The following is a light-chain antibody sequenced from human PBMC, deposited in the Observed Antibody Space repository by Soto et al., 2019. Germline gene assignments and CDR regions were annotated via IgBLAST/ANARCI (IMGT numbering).Light chain of an antibody. CDR1: QSVNDY. CDR3: QQRSDWPLT. V-gene: IGKV3-11*01. J-gene: IGKJ4*01. CDR2: DAS. Sequence: EIVLAQSPATLSLSPGDRATLSCRASQSVNDYVAWYQQRPGQAPRLLIYDASNRATGIPARFSGSGSGTDFTLTISSLEPEDFAVYYCQQRSDWPLTFGGGTKVEIK.